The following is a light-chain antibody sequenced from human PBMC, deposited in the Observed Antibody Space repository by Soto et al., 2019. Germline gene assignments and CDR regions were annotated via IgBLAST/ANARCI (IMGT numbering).Light chain of an antibody. CDR2: GAS. V-gene: IGKV3-15*01. Sequence: EVVMTQSPATLSVSPGERATLSCRASQSVSSNLAWYQQKPGQAPRLLIYGASTRATDIPARFSGSGSGTEFTLTISSQQSEDFAVYYCQQYNNWPPWTFGQGTKVDIK. CDR3: QQYNNWPPWT. CDR1: QSVSSN. J-gene: IGKJ1*01.